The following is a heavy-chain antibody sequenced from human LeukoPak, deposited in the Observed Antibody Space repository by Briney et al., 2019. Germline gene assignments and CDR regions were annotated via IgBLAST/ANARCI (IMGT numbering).Heavy chain of an antibody. Sequence: PGGSLRLSCAASGFTFSSYGMHWVRQAPGKGLEWVAFIQYDGSNKYYADSVKGRFTISRDNSKNALYLQMNSLRAEDTAVYYCAKDGGDFDYWGQGTLVTVSS. J-gene: IGHJ4*02. D-gene: IGHD3-10*01. V-gene: IGHV3-30*02. CDR2: IQYDGSNK. CDR3: AKDGGDFDY. CDR1: GFTFSSYG.